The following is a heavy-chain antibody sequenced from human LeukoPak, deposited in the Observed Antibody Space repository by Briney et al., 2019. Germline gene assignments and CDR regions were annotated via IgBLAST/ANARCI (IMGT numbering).Heavy chain of an antibody. CDR2: IRSKAYGGTT. CDR3: TRAQVVVAATLRYYGLDV. V-gene: IGHV3-49*03. J-gene: IGHJ6*02. CDR1: GFTFGDYA. Sequence: GGSLRLSCTASGFTFGDYAMSWFRQAPGKGLEWVGFIRSKAYGGTTEYAASVKGRFTISRDDSKSIAYLQTNSLKAEDTAVYYCTRAQVVVAATLRYYGLDVWGQGTTVTVSS. D-gene: IGHD2-15*01.